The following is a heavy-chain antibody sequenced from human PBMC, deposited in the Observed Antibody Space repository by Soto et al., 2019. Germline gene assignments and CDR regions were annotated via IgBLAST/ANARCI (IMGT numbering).Heavy chain of an antibody. Sequence: TSETLSLTCSVSGGSTSSHFHWTCVRQPPGKGLEWMGYIFTSGTTFYNASLTSRLSISMDTSGNHFSLELRSVTAADTAVYYCALALGPTTGLDYWGQGTLVTVSS. V-gene: IGHV4-59*06. J-gene: IGHJ4*02. CDR2: IFTSGTT. CDR1: GGSTSSHFH. CDR3: ALALGPTTGLDY. D-gene: IGHD1-26*01.